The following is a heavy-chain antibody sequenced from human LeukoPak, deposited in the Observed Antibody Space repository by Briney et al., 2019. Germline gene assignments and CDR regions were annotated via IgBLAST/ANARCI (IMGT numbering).Heavy chain of an antibody. J-gene: IGHJ4*02. V-gene: IGHV4-4*07. CDR1: GGSISSYY. Sequence: SETLSLTCTVSGGSISSYYWSWIRQPAGKGLEWIGRIYTSGSTNYNPSLKSRVTMSVDTSKNQFSLKLSSVTAADTAVYYCARTRNNIVGATRVDYWGQGTLVTVSS. D-gene: IGHD1-26*01. CDR3: ARTRNNIVGATRVDY. CDR2: IYTSGST.